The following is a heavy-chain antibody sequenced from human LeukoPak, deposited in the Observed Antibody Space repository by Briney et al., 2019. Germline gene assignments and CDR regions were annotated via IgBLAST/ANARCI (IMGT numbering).Heavy chain of an antibody. V-gene: IGHV3-23*01. CDR3: AKGRWFGELLPNWFDP. CDR2: ISRSGGST. J-gene: IGHJ5*02. D-gene: IGHD3-10*01. Sequence: GGSLRLSCAASGCTFSSYAMSWVRQPPGKGLEWVSAISRSGGSTYYADPVRGRFTISRDNSKNTLYLQMNSLRAEDTAVYYCAKGRWFGELLPNWFDPWGQGTLITVSS. CDR1: GCTFSSYA.